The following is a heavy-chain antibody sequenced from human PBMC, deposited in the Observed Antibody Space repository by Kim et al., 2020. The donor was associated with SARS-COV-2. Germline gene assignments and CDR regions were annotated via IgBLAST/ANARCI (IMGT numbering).Heavy chain of an antibody. J-gene: IGHJ4*02. CDR2: ISWNSGSI. Sequence: GGSLRLSCAASGFTFDDYAMHWVRQAPGKGLEWVSGISWNSGSIGYADSVKGRFTISRDNAKNSLYLQMNSLRAEDTALYYCAKGHPTGRDYFDYWGQGTLVTVSS. V-gene: IGHV3-9*01. D-gene: IGHD3-10*01. CDR3: AKGHPTGRDYFDY. CDR1: GFTFDDYA.